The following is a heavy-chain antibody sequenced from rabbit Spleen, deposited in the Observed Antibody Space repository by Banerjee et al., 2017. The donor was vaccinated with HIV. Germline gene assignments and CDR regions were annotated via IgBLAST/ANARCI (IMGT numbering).Heavy chain of an antibody. D-gene: IGHD2-1*01. V-gene: IGHV1S40*01. CDR3: ARGYSDGGPYRSNL. Sequence: QSLEESGGDLVKPGASLTLTCTASGFSFSSRYYMCWVRQAPGKGLEWIACIGTGTSSSTWYASWAKGRFTITRSISLNTVTLQMTSLTAADTATYFCARGYSDGGPYRSNLWGPGTLVTVS. CDR1: GFSFSSRYY. CDR2: IGTGTSSST. J-gene: IGHJ4*01.